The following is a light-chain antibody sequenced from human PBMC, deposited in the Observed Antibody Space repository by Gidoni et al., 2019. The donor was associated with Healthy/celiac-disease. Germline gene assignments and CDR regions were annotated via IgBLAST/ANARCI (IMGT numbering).Light chain of an antibody. Sequence: ALRLTQSPSSLSASVGDRVTCTCRASQGISSALAWYQQKPGKAPKLLIYDASSVESGVPSRSSGSGSATDFTLTISSLQPEDFATYYCQQGNNYLTFGGGTKVEIK. CDR2: DAS. CDR1: QGISSA. J-gene: IGKJ4*01. V-gene: IGKV1D-13*01. CDR3: QQGNNYLT.